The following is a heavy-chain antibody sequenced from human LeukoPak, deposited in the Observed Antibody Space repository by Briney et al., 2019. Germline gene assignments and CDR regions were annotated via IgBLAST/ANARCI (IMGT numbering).Heavy chain of an antibody. D-gene: IGHD3-10*01. V-gene: IGHV4-34*01. CDR2: INHSGST. CDR1: GGSFSGYY. Sequence: SETLSLTCAVYGGSFSGYYWSWIRQPPGKGLEWIGEINHSGSTNYNPSLKSRVTISVDTSKNQFSLKLSSVTAADTAVYYCARDIRWLGELLYRSGWFDPWGQGTLVTVSS. J-gene: IGHJ5*02. CDR3: ARDIRWLGELLYRSGWFDP.